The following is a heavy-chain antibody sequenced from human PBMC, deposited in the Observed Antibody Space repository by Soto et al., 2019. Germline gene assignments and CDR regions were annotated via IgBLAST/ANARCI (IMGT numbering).Heavy chain of an antibody. D-gene: IGHD3-10*01. CDR3: ARTLYYYGSGPAGY. V-gene: IGHV4-31*03. J-gene: IGHJ4*02. CDR2: IYYSGST. Sequence: SETLSLTCTVSGGSISSGGYYWSWIRQHPGKGLEWIGYIYYSGSTYNNPSLKSRVTISVDTSKNQFSLKLSSVTAVDTAVYYGARTLYYYGSGPAGYWGQGTLVTVSS. CDR1: GGSISSGGYY.